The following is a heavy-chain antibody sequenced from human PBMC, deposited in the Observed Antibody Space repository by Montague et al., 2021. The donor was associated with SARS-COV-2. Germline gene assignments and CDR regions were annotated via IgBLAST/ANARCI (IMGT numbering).Heavy chain of an antibody. Sequence: CAISGDSVSSNSAAWKWIRQSPSRGLEWLGRTYFRSQWYSDYAVSVKSRITINPDTSKNQFSLQLNSVTPEDTAVYYCARDAANTRIAVAGYYYYYAMDVWGQGTTVTVSS. CDR2: TYFRSQWYS. CDR3: ARDAANTRIAVAGYYYYYAMDV. J-gene: IGHJ6*02. CDR1: GDSVSSNSAA. D-gene: IGHD6-19*01. V-gene: IGHV6-1*01.